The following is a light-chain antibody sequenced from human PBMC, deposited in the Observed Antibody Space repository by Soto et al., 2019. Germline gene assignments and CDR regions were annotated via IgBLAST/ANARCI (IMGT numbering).Light chain of an antibody. Sequence: RVMTQSPVTLSVSPGERATLSCRASQSVGSYLAWYQHKPGQAPRLLISDASNRATGIPARFSGSGSETDFTLTISSLEPEDSAVYYCQQRSNWPSLTFGGGTKVEIK. V-gene: IGKV3-11*01. CDR3: QQRSNWPSLT. CDR2: DAS. CDR1: QSVGSY. J-gene: IGKJ4*01.